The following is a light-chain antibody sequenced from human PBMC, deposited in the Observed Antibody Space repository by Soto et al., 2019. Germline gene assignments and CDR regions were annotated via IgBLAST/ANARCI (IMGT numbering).Light chain of an antibody. J-gene: IGLJ1*01. CDR1: SSNIGGNS. CDR3: GSWDSSLSAYV. CDR2: DDN. Sequence: QSVLTQPPSVSAAPGQKVNISCSGSSSNIGGNSVSWHQQLPGTAPKLLIYDDNKRPSGIPDRFSGSKSGTSATLGITGFQTGDEADYYCGSWDSSLSAYVFGTGTKVTVL. V-gene: IGLV1-51*01.